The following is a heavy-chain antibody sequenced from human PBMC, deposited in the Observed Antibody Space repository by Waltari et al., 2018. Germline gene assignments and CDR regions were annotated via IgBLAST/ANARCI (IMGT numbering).Heavy chain of an antibody. Sequence: QVQLQESGPGLVKPSETLSLTCTVSGGSISSYYWSWIRQPPGKGLEWIGYIYYSGSTNYNPALKSRVTISVDTSKNQFSLKLSSVTAADTAVYYCARERYSSSWYGFDWGQGTLVTVSS. CDR3: ARERYSSSWYGFD. J-gene: IGHJ4*02. V-gene: IGHV4-59*01. D-gene: IGHD6-13*01. CDR1: GGSISSYY. CDR2: IYYSGST.